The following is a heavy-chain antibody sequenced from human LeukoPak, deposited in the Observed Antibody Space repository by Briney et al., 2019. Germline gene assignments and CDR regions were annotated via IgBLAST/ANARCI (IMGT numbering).Heavy chain of an antibody. D-gene: IGHD4-17*01. Sequence: PSETLSLTCTVSGGSISSYYWSWIRQPPGKGLEWIGSIYYSGSTYYNPSLKSRVTISVDTSKNQFSLKLSSVTAADTAVYYCASSGDYPDYYYGMDVWGQGTTVTVSS. V-gene: IGHV4-59*05. J-gene: IGHJ6*02. CDR1: GGSISSYY. CDR2: IYYSGST. CDR3: ASSGDYPDYYYGMDV.